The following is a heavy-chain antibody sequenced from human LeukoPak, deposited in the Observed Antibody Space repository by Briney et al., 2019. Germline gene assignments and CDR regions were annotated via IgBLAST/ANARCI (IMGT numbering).Heavy chain of an antibody. CDR2: IRKGSDYT. Sequence: GGSLRLSCAASGFTFSSYTMNWVRQAPGKGLEWVSCIRKGSDYTYYADSVKGRFTISRDNAKNSVDLQMNSLRAEDTALYYCAREEDSSAIRSSDGMDVWGQGTTVTVSS. CDR1: GFTFSSYT. D-gene: IGHD6-6*01. J-gene: IGHJ6*02. V-gene: IGHV3-21*01. CDR3: AREEDSSAIRSSDGMDV.